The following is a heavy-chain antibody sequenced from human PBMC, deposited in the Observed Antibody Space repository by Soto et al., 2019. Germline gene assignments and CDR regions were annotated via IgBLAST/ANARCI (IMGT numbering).Heavy chain of an antibody. J-gene: IGHJ5*02. CDR2: ISAYNGNT. V-gene: IGHV1-18*01. CDR3: ARGEYFTTFGLLDWFDP. D-gene: IGHD3-3*01. CDR1: GYTFTSYG. Sequence: GASVKVSCKASGYTFTSYGISWVRQAPGQGLEWMGWISAYNGNTNYAQKLQGRVTMTTDTSTSTAYMELRSLRSDDTAVYYCARGEYFTTFGLLDWFDPWGQGTLVTVSS.